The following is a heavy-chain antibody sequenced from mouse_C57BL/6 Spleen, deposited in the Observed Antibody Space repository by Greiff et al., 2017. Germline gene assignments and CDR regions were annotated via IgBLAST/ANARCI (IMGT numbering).Heavy chain of an antibody. V-gene: IGHV1-69*01. D-gene: IGHD3-2*02. Sequence: QVQLQQPGAELVMPGASVKLSCKASGYTFTSYWMHWVKQRPGQGLEWIGEIDPSDSYTNYNQKFKGKSTLTVDKSSSTAYMQLSSLTSEDSAVYYCARSAAQATMVYWGQGTTLTVSS. CDR1: GYTFTSYW. J-gene: IGHJ2*01. CDR3: ARSAAQATMVY. CDR2: IDPSDSYT.